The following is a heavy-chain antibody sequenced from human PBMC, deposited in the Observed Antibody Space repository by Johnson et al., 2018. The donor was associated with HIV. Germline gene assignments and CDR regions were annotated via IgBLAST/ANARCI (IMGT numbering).Heavy chain of an antibody. CDR3: ARVGGSYGDAFDI. V-gene: IGHV3-23*01. J-gene: IGHJ3*02. CDR1: GFTFDDYG. D-gene: IGHD1-26*01. CDR2: ISGSGGST. Sequence: VQLMESGGGVVRPGGSLRLACAASGFTFDDYGMSWVRQAPGKGLEWVSAISGSGGSTSSADPVKGRFTISRDNSKNTLYLKMNSLRAEDTALYYCARVGGSYGDAFDIWGQGTMVTVSS.